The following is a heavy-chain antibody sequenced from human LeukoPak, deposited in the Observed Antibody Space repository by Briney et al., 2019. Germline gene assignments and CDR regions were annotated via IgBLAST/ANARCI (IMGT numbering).Heavy chain of an antibody. D-gene: IGHD3-10*01. CDR2: ISAYNGNT. Sequence: GASVKVSCKASGYTFTSYGISWVRQAPGQGLEWMGWISAYNGNTNYAQKLQGRVTMTTDTSTSTAYMELRSLRSDDTAVYYCARDPPPLELDGSGSYDDAFDIWGQGTMVTASS. CDR1: GYTFTSYG. CDR3: ARDPPPLELDGSGSYDDAFDI. V-gene: IGHV1-18*01. J-gene: IGHJ3*02.